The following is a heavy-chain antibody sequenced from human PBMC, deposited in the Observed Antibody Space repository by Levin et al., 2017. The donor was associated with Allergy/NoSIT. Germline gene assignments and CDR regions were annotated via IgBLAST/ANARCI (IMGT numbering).Heavy chain of an antibody. Sequence: GGFLRLSCAASGFTLSSYEMNWVRQAPGKGLEWISYISSSSSSMYYVDSVKGRFTISRDNAKNSLYLQMHSLRAEDTAVYFCARATSSWYPIDYWGQGTLVTVSS. V-gene: IGHV3-48*03. CDR2: ISSSSSSM. CDR1: GFTLSSYE. D-gene: IGHD6-13*01. CDR3: ARATSSWYPIDY. J-gene: IGHJ4*02.